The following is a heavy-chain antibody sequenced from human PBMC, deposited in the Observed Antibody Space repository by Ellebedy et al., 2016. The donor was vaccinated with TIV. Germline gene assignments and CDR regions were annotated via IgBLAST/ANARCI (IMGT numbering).Heavy chain of an antibody. J-gene: IGHJ4*02. Sequence: GESLKISCAVSGFTFSSYDMHWVRQGSGNGLEWVSSIGAAGDTYYAGSVKGRVAISRENAKNSLHLQLNNLRVGDTAVYYCARATAGFDYWGQGTLVTVSS. CDR3: ARATAGFDY. CDR1: GFTFSSYD. V-gene: IGHV3-13*01. D-gene: IGHD1-14*01. CDR2: IGAAGDT.